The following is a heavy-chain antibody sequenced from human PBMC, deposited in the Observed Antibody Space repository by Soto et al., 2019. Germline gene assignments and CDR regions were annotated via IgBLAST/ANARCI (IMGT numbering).Heavy chain of an antibody. V-gene: IGHV2-5*02. CDR1: GFSLSTNGVG. J-gene: IGHJ4*01. Sequence: QISLKESGPTLVKPTQTLTLTCTFSGFSLSTNGVGVGWIRQPPGKALEWLALIYWDGDKRYSPSLKSRLTITKDTSKNQVVLTMTNMDPVDTATYYCAHRRGAYYFDYWGHGTLVTVSS. CDR2: IYWDGDK. CDR3: AHRRGAYYFDY. D-gene: IGHD1-26*01.